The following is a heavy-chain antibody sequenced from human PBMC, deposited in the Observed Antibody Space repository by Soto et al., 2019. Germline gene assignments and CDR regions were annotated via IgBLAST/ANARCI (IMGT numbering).Heavy chain of an antibody. D-gene: IGHD3-10*01. J-gene: IGHJ4*02. V-gene: IGHV3-23*01. CDR3: AKVWYSGSGSGDY. Sequence: EVPLLDSGGGLVQPGGSLRLSCAASGLTFNNYAMSWVRQAPGKGLEWVSAISNSGDSTYYADSVKGRFTISRDNSKNTLYLQMSSRRAEDTAVYYCAKVWYSGSGSGDYWGQGTLVTVSS. CDR2: ISNSGDST. CDR1: GLTFNNYA.